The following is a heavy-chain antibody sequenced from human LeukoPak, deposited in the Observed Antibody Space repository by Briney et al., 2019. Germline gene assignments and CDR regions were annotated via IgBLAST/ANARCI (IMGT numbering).Heavy chain of an antibody. Sequence: GGSLRLSCAASGFTFSSYWMSWVRQAPGKGLEWVANIKQDGSEKYYVDSVKGRFTISRDNAKNSLYLQMNSLRAEDTAVYYCARDGQPYYYGSGSYGDYWGQGTLVTVSS. V-gene: IGHV3-7*01. J-gene: IGHJ4*02. CDR2: IKQDGSEK. CDR1: GFTFSSYW. CDR3: ARDGQPYYYGSGSYGDY. D-gene: IGHD3-10*01.